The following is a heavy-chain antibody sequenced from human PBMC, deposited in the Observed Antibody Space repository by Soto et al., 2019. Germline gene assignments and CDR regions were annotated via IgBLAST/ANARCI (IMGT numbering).Heavy chain of an antibody. CDR2: MNPNSGNT. J-gene: IGHJ4*02. Sequence: QVQLVQSGAEVKKPGASVKVSCKASGYTFTSYDINWVRQAPGQGLEWMGWMNPNSGNTVYARKFQGRVTITRNTSIPTAYMELSRLSSEDGAMFYCARGNPFDYWGQGPLVTVS. V-gene: IGHV1-8*01. CDR3: ARGNPFDY. CDR1: GYTFTSYD.